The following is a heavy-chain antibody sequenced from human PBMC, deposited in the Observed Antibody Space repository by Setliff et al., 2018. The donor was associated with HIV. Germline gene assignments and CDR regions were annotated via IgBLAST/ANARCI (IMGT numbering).Heavy chain of an antibody. V-gene: IGHV3-7*01. CDR2: IKKDGSEI. CDR1: GFTFSNYW. D-gene: IGHD3-9*01. CDR3: ANFLYDILTGYFPYQFDQ. Sequence: GGSLRLSCAASGFTFSNYWMDWVRQVPGKGLEWVATIKKDGSEIYYVDSVKGRFTISRDNARTSVYLEMRSLRVEDTAVYLCANFLYDILTGYFPYQFDQWGQGTPVTVSS. J-gene: IGHJ4*02.